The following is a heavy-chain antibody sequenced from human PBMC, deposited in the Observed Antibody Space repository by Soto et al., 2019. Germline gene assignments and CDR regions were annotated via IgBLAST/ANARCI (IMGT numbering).Heavy chain of an antibody. Sequence: PSETLALPSTVSGGSVSSGSYYWSWIRQPAGKGLEWIGYIYSSGSTNYNPSLKSRLTMSVDTSKNQFSLRLSSVTAADTAVYYCARDRIALAGFDYWGHGTLVTVSS. CDR1: GGSVSSGSYY. CDR3: ARDRIALAGFDY. CDR2: IYSSGST. J-gene: IGHJ4*01. V-gene: IGHV4-61*10. D-gene: IGHD6-19*01.